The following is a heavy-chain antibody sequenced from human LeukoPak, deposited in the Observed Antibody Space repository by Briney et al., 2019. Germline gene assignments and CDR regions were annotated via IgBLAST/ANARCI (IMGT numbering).Heavy chain of an antibody. D-gene: IGHD3-3*01. CDR2: IYYSGST. J-gene: IGHJ5*02. CDR3: ARQDFWSGYYFDP. Sequence: SETLSLTCTVSGGSISSSSYYWGWIRQPPGKGLEWIGSIYYSGSTYYNPSLKSRVTIHVDTSKNQFSLKLSSVTAAGTAVYYCARQDFWSGYYFDPWGQGTLVTVSS. V-gene: IGHV4-39*01. CDR1: GGSISSSSYY.